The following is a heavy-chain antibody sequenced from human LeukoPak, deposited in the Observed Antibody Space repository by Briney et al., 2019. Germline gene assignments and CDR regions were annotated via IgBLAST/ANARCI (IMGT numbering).Heavy chain of an antibody. J-gene: IGHJ4*02. D-gene: IGHD3-16*02. CDR2: INTYSGDT. V-gene: IGHV1-18*01. CDR3: ARDRPYVWGSYRYNDFDY. CDR1: GYTFTTQG. Sequence: ASVNVSCKASGYTFTTQGISWVRQAPGQGLEWMGWINTYSGDTKYAQRFRGRVNMTKDTSTSTAYMEVRSLTSDDTAVYYCARDRPYVWGSYRYNDFDYWGQGTLVTVSS.